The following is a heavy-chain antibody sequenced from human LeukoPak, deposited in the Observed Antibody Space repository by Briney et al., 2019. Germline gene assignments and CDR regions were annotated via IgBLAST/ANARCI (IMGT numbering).Heavy chain of an antibody. D-gene: IGHD1-26*01. CDR2: INHSGST. CDR3: ARLGTLYGGSYSNYDY. J-gene: IGHJ4*02. CDR1: GGSFSGYY. V-gene: IGHV4-34*01. Sequence: PSETLSLTCAVYGGSFSGYYWSWIRQPPGKGLEWIGEINHSGSTNYNPSLKSRVTISVDTPKNQFSLKLSSVTAADTAVYYCARLGTLYGGSYSNYDYWGQGTLVTVSS.